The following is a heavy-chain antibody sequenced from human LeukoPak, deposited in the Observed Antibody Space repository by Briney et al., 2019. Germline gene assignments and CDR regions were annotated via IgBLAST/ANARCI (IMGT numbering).Heavy chain of an antibody. Sequence: PSETLSLTCAVYGGSFSGYYWSWIRQPPGKGLEWIGEINHSGSTSYNPSLKSRVTISVDTSKNQFYLKLSSVTAADTAVDYCARRGSMTGPPPLWGQGTLVTVSS. CDR1: GGSFSGYY. V-gene: IGHV4-34*01. CDR3: ARRGSMTGPPPL. D-gene: IGHD6-6*01. CDR2: INHSGST. J-gene: IGHJ4*02.